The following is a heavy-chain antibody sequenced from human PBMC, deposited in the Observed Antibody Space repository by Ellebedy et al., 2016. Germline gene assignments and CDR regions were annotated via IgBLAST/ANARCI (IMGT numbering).Heavy chain of an antibody. CDR3: ARGMGARQWLSFDY. D-gene: IGHD6-19*01. CDR2: IYYSGST. CDR1: GGSISSYY. J-gene: IGHJ4*02. Sequence: SETLSLTXTVSGGSISSYYWSWIRQPPGKGLEWIGYIYYSGSTNYNPSLKSRVTISVDTSKNQFSLKLSSVTAADTAVYYCARGMGARQWLSFDYWGQGTLVTVSS. V-gene: IGHV4-59*01.